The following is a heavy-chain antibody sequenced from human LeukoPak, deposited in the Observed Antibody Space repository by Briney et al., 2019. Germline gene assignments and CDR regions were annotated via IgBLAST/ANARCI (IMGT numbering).Heavy chain of an antibody. Sequence: GGSLRLSCAASGFTFTSSAMSWVRQAPGKGLEWLSAINSGGSSTYYADSVKGRFTISRDDAKNSLYLQMNSLRAEDTAVYYCARADDFTFGGVIAPLCDYWGQGTLVTASS. V-gene: IGHV3-23*01. CDR1: GFTFTSSA. CDR3: ARADDFTFGGVIAPLCDY. D-gene: IGHD3-16*02. CDR2: INSGGSST. J-gene: IGHJ4*02.